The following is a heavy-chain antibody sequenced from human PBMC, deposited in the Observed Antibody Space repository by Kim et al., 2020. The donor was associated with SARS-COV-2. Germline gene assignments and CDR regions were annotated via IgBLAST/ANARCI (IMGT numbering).Heavy chain of an antibody. CDR3: ARRGNSAWNEVDY. D-gene: IGHD1-1*01. J-gene: IGHJ4*02. CDR2: ISSSSSTI. Sequence: GGSLRLSCAPSGFTFSTYSMNWVRQAPGKGLEWVSYISSSSSTIHYADAVKGRFTISRDNAKNSLYLQMDRLRDEETAMYYYARRGNSAWNEVDYWSQGTLVSVSS. V-gene: IGHV3-48*02. CDR1: GFTFSTYS.